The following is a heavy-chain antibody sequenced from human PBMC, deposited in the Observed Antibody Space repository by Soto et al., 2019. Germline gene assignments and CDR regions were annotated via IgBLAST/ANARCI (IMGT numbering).Heavy chain of an antibody. Sequence: EVQLLESGGGLVQPGGSLRLSCAASGFTFSSYAMSWVRQAPGKGLEWVSAISGSGGSTYYADSVKGRFTISRDNSKNTLYLQMNSLRAEDTDVYYCALGGSSSHYYYYYGMDVWGQGTTVTVSS. CDR2: ISGSGGST. D-gene: IGHD6-6*01. J-gene: IGHJ6*02. CDR1: GFTFSSYA. CDR3: ALGGSSSHYYYYYGMDV. V-gene: IGHV3-23*01.